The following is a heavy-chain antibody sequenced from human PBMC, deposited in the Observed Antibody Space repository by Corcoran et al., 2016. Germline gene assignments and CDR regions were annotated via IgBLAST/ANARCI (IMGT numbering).Heavy chain of an antibody. J-gene: IGHJ5*02. CDR2: IYYSGST. D-gene: IGHD1-26*01. V-gene: IGHV4-59*01. Sequence: QVQLQESGPGLVKPSETLSLTCTVSGGSISSYYWSWIRQPPGKGLEWIGYIYYSGSTNYNPSLKSRVTISVDTSKNQFSLKLSSVTAADTAVYYCARVAPGGVGAKDNWFDPWGQGTLVTVSS. CDR1: GGSISSYY. CDR3: ARVAPGGVGAKDNWFDP.